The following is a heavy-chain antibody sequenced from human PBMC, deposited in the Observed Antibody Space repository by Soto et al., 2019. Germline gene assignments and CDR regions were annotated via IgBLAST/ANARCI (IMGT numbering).Heavy chain of an antibody. CDR2: ISGSGGST. Sequence: GGSLRLSCAASGFTFSSYAMSWVRQAPGKGLEWVSAISGSGGSTYYADSVKGRFTISRDNSKNTLYLQMNSLRAEDTVVYYCAKDNNYDSSGYYSNWGQGTLVTVSS. D-gene: IGHD3-22*01. CDR1: GFTFSSYA. CDR3: AKDNNYDSSGYYSN. V-gene: IGHV3-23*01. J-gene: IGHJ4*02.